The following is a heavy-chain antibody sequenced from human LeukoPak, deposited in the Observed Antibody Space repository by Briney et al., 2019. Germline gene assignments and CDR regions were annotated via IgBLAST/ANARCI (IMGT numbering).Heavy chain of an antibody. D-gene: IGHD3-16*01. CDR3: ARDYATFYTYYYYYGMDV. CDR1: GFTFSSYW. Sequence: GGSLRLSCAASGFTFSSYWMSWVRQAPGKGPEWVANMKQDGSEKYYVDSVKGRFTISRDNAKNSLYLQMNSLRAEDTAVYYCARDYATFYTYYYYYGMDVWGQGTTVTVSS. V-gene: IGHV3-7*01. CDR2: MKQDGSEK. J-gene: IGHJ6*02.